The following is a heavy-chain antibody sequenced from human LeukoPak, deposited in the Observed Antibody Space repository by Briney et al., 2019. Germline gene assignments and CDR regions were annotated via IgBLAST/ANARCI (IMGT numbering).Heavy chain of an antibody. CDR1: GGSISSSSYY. V-gene: IGHV4-39*01. CDR2: IYYTGST. J-gene: IGHJ6*03. Sequence: PSETLSLTCTVSGGSISSSSYYWGWIRQPPGKGLEWIGSIYYTGSTYYNPSLRSRVTMSVDTSKNQFSLKLSSVTAADTAVYYCAREKCSGGSCYSGYYYYHYMDVWGKGTTVTVSS. CDR3: AREKCSGGSCYSGYYYYHYMDV. D-gene: IGHD2-15*01.